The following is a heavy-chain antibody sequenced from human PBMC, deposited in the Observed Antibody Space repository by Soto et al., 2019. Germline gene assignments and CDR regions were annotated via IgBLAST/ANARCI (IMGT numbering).Heavy chain of an antibody. Sequence: QVQLQESGPGLVKPSETLSLTCTVSGGSISTYYWTWIRQPPGKGLEGIGHIYYSGTVYYNPSLRGGVAISVDTSKHHFCLRVSSVAAADTAVYFCARGGQPGAYSYDSSGYYFDYWSQGTLVTVSS. CDR3: ARGGQPGAYSYDSSGYYFDY. V-gene: IGHV4-59*01. J-gene: IGHJ4*02. D-gene: IGHD3-22*01. CDR1: GGSISTYY. CDR2: IYYSGTV.